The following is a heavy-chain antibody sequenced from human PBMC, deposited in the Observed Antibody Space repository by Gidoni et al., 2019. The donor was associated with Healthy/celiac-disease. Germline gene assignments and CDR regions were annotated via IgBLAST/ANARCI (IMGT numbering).Heavy chain of an antibody. J-gene: IGHJ4*02. D-gene: IGHD3-22*01. CDR3: ARDRNYYDSSGYYDY. V-gene: IGHV3-48*02. CDR2: ISSSSSTI. CDR1: GFTLRSYS. Sequence: EVQLVESGGGLVQPGGSLRLSCAASGFTLRSYSMNWVRQAPGKGLEWVSYISSSSSTIYYADSVKGRFTISRDNAKNSLYLQMNSLRDEDTAVYYCARDRNYYDSSGYYDYWGQGTLVTVSS.